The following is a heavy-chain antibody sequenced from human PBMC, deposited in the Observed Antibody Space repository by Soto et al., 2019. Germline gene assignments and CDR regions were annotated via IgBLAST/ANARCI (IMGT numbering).Heavy chain of an antibody. J-gene: IGHJ4*02. CDR2: IHPSGGGS. CDR3: ARGGHIAVVTDSFDY. D-gene: IGHD2-21*02. Sequence: QVQLVQSGAEGKKPGASVKVSCKPSGYTLNTYYLHWVRQAPGQGLEWMGIIHPSGGGSTYAQKFLGRVTMTRDTSASTGFMELSSLRSADTAVYYCARGGHIAVVTDSFDYWGQGTLVTVSS. V-gene: IGHV1-46*02. CDR1: GYTLNTYY.